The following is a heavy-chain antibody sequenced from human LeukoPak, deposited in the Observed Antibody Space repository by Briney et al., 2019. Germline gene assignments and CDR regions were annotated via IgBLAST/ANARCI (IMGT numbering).Heavy chain of an antibody. CDR1: GGSISSSSYY. CDR2: IYYSGST. J-gene: IGHJ5*02. Sequence: PSETLSLTCTVSGGSISSSSYYWGWIRQPPGKGLEWIGSIYYSGSTYYNPSLKSRVTISVDTSKNQFSLKLSSVTAADTAVYYCARDRYNWNDAIHWFDPWGQGTLVTVSS. CDR3: ARDRYNWNDAIHWFDP. D-gene: IGHD1-1*01. V-gene: IGHV4-39*07.